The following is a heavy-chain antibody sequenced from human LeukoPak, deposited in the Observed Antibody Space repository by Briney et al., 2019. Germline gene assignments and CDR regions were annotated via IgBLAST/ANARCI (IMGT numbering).Heavy chain of an antibody. J-gene: IGHJ5*02. CDR3: AKEDIVVVPAAEGNWFDP. D-gene: IGHD2-2*01. CDR1: GFTFSSYA. CDR2: ISGSGGST. V-gene: IGHV3-23*01. Sequence: GGSLRLSCAASGFTFSSYAMSWVRQAPGKGLEWVSAISGSGGSTYYADSVKGRFTISRDNSKNTLYLQMNSLRAEDTAVYYCAKEDIVVVPAAEGNWFDPWGQGTLVTVSS.